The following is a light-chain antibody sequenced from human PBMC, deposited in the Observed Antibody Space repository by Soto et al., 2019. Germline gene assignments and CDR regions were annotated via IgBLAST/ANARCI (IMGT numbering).Light chain of an antibody. V-gene: IGLV2-14*01. CDR2: EVS. J-gene: IGLJ1*01. Sequence: ALTQPASVSGSPGQSITISCTGTSSDVGGYIYVSWYQQHPGKAPKLMIFEVSNRPSGVSNRFTGSKSGNTASLTISGLQAEDEANYFCSSYSTSSTPYVFGTGTKVTVL. CDR3: SSYSTSSTPYV. CDR1: SSDVGGYIY.